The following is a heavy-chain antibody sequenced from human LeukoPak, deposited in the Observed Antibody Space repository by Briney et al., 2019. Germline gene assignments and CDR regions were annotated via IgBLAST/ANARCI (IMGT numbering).Heavy chain of an antibody. D-gene: IGHD4-11*01. J-gene: IGHJ4*02. CDR3: ARALYTENSYFDY. CDR1: GYTFTSYG. V-gene: IGHV1-18*04. CDR2: ISAYNGNT. Sequence: GASVKVSCKASGYTFTSYGISWVRQAPGQGLEWMGWISAYNGNTNYTQKLQGRVTITADESTSTAYMELSSLRSEDTAVYYCARALYTENSYFDYWGQGTLVTVSS.